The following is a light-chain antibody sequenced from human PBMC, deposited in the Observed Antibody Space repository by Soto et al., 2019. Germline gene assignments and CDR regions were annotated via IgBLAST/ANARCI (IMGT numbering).Light chain of an antibody. Sequence: DIQLTQSPSILSASVGDRVTITCRASQSLSGWLAWYQQKPGKAPKLLIYDTSSLKSGVPSRFSGSGSGTEFSLSISSLQPDDFATYYCQQYNSYSRTFGQGTKVDIK. CDR1: QSLSGW. CDR2: DTS. J-gene: IGKJ1*01. V-gene: IGKV1-5*01. CDR3: QQYNSYSRT.